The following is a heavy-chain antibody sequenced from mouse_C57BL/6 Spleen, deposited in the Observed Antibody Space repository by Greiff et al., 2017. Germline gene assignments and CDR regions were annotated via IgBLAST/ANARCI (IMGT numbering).Heavy chain of an antibody. V-gene: IGHV5-17*01. CDR3: ASSYGYASAWFAY. Sequence: EVMLVEPGGGLVKPGGSLKLSCAASGFTFSDYGMHWVRQAPEQGLEWVAYISSCSSTIYYAHTVKGRFTISRDNANTTLFLQMPSLMSEDAAVYYCASSYGYASAWFAYWGQGTLVTVSA. D-gene: IGHD2-2*01. J-gene: IGHJ3*01. CDR1: GFTFSDYG. CDR2: ISSCSSTI.